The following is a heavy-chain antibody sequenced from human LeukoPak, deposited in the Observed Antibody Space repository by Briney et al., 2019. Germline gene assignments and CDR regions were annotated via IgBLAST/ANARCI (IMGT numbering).Heavy chain of an antibody. D-gene: IGHD4-17*01. Sequence: SGPTLVNPTQTLTLTCTFSGFSLSTSGVAVGWFRQPPGGALEWLALIYSNDGKSYSPSLKSRLTIAKDTSKNQVVLTMTNMDPVDTATFYCARRRSPSNGDWFDPWGQGTLVTVSS. J-gene: IGHJ5*02. CDR2: IYSNDGK. CDR1: GFSLSTSGVA. CDR3: ARRRSPSNGDWFDP. V-gene: IGHV2-5*01.